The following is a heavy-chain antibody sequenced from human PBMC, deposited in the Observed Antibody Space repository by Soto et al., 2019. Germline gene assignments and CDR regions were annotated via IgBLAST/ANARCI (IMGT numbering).Heavy chain of an antibody. CDR2: IYWDDDK. Sequence: FSAVSLRNSGVGVGWIRQPPGKALEWLALIYWDDDKRYSPSLKSRLTITKDTYKNQVVLTMTNMDPVDTATYYCAHYDQLWFGEYFCRIWGQGTMVTVPS. V-gene: IGHV2-5*02. CDR1: AVSLRNSGVG. J-gene: IGHJ3*02. D-gene: IGHD3-10*01. CDR3: AHYDQLWFGEYFCRI.